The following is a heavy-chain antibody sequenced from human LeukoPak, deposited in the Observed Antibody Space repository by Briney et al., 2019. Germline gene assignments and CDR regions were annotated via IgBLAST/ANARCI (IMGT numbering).Heavy chain of an antibody. CDR3: ARDVIVGAPGADY. CDR2: IKQDGSEK. D-gene: IGHD1-26*01. Sequence: PGGFLRLSCAVSGFTFSNYWMSLVRQAPGKGLEWVANIKQDGSEKLYVDSVKGRFTISRDNAKNSLYLQMNSLRVGDTAVYYCARDVIVGAPGADYWGQGTLVTVSS. CDR1: GFTFSNYW. V-gene: IGHV3-7*01. J-gene: IGHJ4*02.